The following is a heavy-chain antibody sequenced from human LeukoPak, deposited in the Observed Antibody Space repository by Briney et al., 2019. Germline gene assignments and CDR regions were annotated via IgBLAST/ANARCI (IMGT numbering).Heavy chain of an antibody. D-gene: IGHD3-3*01. Sequence: PSQTLSLTCAVSGGSISSGGYSWSWIRQPPGKGLEWIGYIYHSGSTYYNPSLKSRVTMSVDTSKNQFSLKLSSVTAADTAVYYCARARYDFWTGYDSDNWFDPWGQGTLVTVSS. J-gene: IGHJ5*02. V-gene: IGHV4-30-2*01. CDR2: IYHSGST. CDR3: ARARYDFWTGYDSDNWFDP. CDR1: GGSISSGGYS.